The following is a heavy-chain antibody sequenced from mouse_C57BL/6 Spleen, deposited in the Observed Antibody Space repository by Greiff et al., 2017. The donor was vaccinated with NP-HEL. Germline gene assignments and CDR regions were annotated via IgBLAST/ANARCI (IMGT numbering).Heavy chain of an antibody. CDR2: IDPEDGET. Sequence: EVQLQQSGAELVKPGASVKLSCTASGFNIKDYYMHWVKQTTEQGLEWIGRIDPEDGETKYAPKFQGKATIPADTSSNTAYLQLSSLPAEDTAVYYWAQVVGSSYRFAYWGQGTLVTVSA. D-gene: IGHD1-1*01. V-gene: IGHV14-2*01. J-gene: IGHJ3*01. CDR1: GFNIKDYY. CDR3: AQVVGSSYRFAY.